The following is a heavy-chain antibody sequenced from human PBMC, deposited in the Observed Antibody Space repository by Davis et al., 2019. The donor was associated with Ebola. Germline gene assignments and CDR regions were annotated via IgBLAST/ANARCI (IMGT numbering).Heavy chain of an antibody. J-gene: IGHJ4*02. CDR2: IYPGDSDT. CDR1: GYSFTSYW. Sequence: GGSLRLSCKGSGYSFTSYWIGWVRQMPGKGLEWMGIIYPGDSDTRYSPSFQGQVTISADKSISTAYLQWSSLKASDTAMYYCARTGIASYGGNSGFDYWGQGTLLTVSS. D-gene: IGHD4-23*01. V-gene: IGHV5-51*01. CDR3: ARTGIASYGGNSGFDY.